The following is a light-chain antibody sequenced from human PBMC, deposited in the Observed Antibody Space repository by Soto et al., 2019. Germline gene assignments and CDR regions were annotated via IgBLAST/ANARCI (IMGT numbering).Light chain of an antibody. V-gene: IGKV3-15*01. Sequence: EMVLTQSPGTLSLSPGQRGTLSCRASQSVSSYLAWYQQKPGQAPRLLIYGASTRATGIPARFSGSGSGTEFTLTISSLQSEDFAVYYCQQYNNWPPWTFGQGTKVDIK. CDR1: QSVSSY. J-gene: IGKJ1*01. CDR3: QQYNNWPPWT. CDR2: GAS.